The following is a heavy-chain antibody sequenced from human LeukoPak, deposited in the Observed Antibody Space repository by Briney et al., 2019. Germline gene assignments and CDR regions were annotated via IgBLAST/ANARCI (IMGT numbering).Heavy chain of an antibody. D-gene: IGHD3-9*01. CDR2: INGDGRNI. Sequence: GGSLRLSWVASGFTFSSYWMHWIRQDPRKGLVWVSRINGDGRNINYADSVRGRFTISRDNAKNTLYLQMNTLRVEDTAVYYCTRDLMDYDVSTGLHHYYMDVWGQGTTVTVSS. CDR3: TRDLMDYDVSTGLHHYYMDV. CDR1: GFTFSSYW. V-gene: IGHV3-74*01. J-gene: IGHJ6*02.